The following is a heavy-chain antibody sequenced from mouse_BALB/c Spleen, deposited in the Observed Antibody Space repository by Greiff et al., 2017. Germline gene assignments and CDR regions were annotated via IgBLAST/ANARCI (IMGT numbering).Heavy chain of an antibody. Sequence: EVKLMESGGGLVQPGGSLKLSCAASGFTFSSYGMSWVRQTPDKRLELVATINSNGGSTYYPDSVKGRFTISRDNAKNTLYLQMSSLKSEDTAMYYCARAYGPYYFDYWGQGTTLTVSS. CDR3: ARAYGPYYFDY. D-gene: IGHD1-1*02. CDR2: INSNGGST. CDR1: GFTFSSYG. V-gene: IGHV5-6-3*01. J-gene: IGHJ2*01.